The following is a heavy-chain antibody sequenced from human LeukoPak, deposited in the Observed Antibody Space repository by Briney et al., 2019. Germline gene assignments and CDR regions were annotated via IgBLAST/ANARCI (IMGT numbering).Heavy chain of an antibody. V-gene: IGHV3-23*01. CDR3: ARAGSIRFDY. CDR2: ISGRGGST. J-gene: IGHJ4*02. CDR1: GFTFSSYA. D-gene: IGHD1-26*01. Sequence: GGSLRLSCAAYGFTFSSYAMSWVRQAPGKGLEWVSGISGRGGSTYFADSVKGRFTISRDDSKNTLFLQMNSLRAEDTAVYYCARAGSIRFDYWGQGTLVTVSS.